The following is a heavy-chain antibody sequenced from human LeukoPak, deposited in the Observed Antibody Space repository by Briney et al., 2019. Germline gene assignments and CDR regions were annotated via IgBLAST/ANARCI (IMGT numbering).Heavy chain of an antibody. CDR1: GDSVSSNSAA. CDR3: ARDGGYRIDY. J-gene: IGHJ4*02. D-gene: IGHD5-18*01. Sequence: SQTHSLTCAISGDSVSSNSAAWNWIRQSPSRGLEWLGRTYYRSKWYNDYAVSVKSQITINADKSKNQFSLQLNSVTPEDTAVYYCARDGGYRIDYWDQGTLVTVFS. V-gene: IGHV6-1*01. CDR2: TYYRSKWYN.